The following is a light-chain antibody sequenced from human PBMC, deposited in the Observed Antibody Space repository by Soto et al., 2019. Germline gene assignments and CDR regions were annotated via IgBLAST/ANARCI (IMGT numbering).Light chain of an antibody. J-gene: IGKJ1*01. CDR1: QSVSSN. Sequence: EIVMTQSPATLSVSPGVRATLSCRASQSVSSNLAWYQQKPGQAPRLLIYGASTRATGIPARFSGSGSGTEFTLNISGLQSEDFAVYYCQQYNNWPPMAFGQGTKVEIK. V-gene: IGKV3-15*01. CDR3: QQYNNWPPMA. CDR2: GAS.